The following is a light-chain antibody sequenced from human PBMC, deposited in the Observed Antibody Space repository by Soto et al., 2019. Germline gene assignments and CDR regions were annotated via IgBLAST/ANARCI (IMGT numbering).Light chain of an antibody. J-gene: IGKJ2*01. CDR2: IAS. Sequence: DIHMTQSPSSLSPSVGDRVTITCRASQSISNYLNWYQQKPGKAPNLLIYIASNLHSGVPSRFSGSGSGTDFTLTISSLQPEDFATYYCQQSYSTPYTFGQGTKVDIK. CDR1: QSISNY. CDR3: QQSYSTPYT. V-gene: IGKV1-39*01.